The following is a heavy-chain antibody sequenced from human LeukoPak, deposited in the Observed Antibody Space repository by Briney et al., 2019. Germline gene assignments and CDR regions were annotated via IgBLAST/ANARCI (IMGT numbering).Heavy chain of an antibody. Sequence: ASVKVSCKASGYTFTGYYMHWVRQAPGQGLEWMGWINPNSGGTNYAQKFQGRVTMTRDTSISTAYMELSRLRSDDTAVYYCAKDSEIYDFWSGYYSYMDVWGKGTTVTVSS. CDR3: AKDSEIYDFWSGYYSYMDV. D-gene: IGHD3-3*01. CDR2: INPNSGGT. J-gene: IGHJ6*03. CDR1: GYTFTGYY. V-gene: IGHV1-2*02.